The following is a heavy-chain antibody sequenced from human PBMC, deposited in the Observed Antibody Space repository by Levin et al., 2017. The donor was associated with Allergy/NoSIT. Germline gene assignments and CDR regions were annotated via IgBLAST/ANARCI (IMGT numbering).Heavy chain of an antibody. CDR2: ISYDGSNK. D-gene: IGHD3-22*01. CDR3: AKGRGYDSSGLNWFDP. CDR1: GFTFSSYG. V-gene: IGHV3-30*18. J-gene: IGHJ5*02. Sequence: GGSLRLSCAASGFTFSSYGMHWVRQAPGKGLEWVAVISYDGSNKYYADSVKGRFTISRDNSKNTLYLQMNSLRAEDTAVYYCAKGRGYDSSGLNWFDPWGQGTLVTVSS.